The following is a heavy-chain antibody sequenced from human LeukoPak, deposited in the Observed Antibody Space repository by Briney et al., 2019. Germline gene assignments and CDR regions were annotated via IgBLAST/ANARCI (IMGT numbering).Heavy chain of an antibody. D-gene: IGHD6-13*01. V-gene: IGHV1-69*04. CDR3: ARGQSNWYVCNY. CDR2: IIPVLGIA. J-gene: IGHJ4*02. Sequence: LVKVSCKTSGGTFSTYAISWVRQAPGQGLEWMGRIIPVLGIANYAQKFQGRVTITADKSTSTAYMELSSLRSEDTAVYYCARGQSNWYVCNYWGQGTLVTVSS. CDR1: GGTFSTYA.